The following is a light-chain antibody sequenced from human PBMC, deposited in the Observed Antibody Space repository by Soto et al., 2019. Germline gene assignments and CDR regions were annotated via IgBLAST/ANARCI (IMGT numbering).Light chain of an antibody. CDR1: LSVSVY. CDR2: DAS. CDR3: HQRQYWPPIT. J-gene: IGKJ5*01. V-gene: IGKV3-11*01. Sequence: EIVMTQSPATLSVSPGERATLSCRTSLSVSVYLDWYQQKPGQAPRLLISDASNRATDIPARFSGSGSGTDFTLTISSLEPEDFAVYYCHQRQYWPPITFGQGTRLEIK.